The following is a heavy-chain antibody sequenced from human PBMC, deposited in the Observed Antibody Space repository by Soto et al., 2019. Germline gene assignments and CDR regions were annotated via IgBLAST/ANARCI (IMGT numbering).Heavy chain of an antibody. Sequence: GGSLRLSCAASVFTFSSYAMSWVRQAPGKGLEWVANIKQDGSEKYYVDSVKGRFTISRDNAKNSLYLQMNSLRAEDTAVYYCASSGRDSAEYFQHWGQGTLVTVSS. V-gene: IGHV3-7*01. D-gene: IGHD6-19*01. CDR2: IKQDGSEK. J-gene: IGHJ1*01. CDR1: VFTFSSYA. CDR3: ASSGRDSAEYFQH.